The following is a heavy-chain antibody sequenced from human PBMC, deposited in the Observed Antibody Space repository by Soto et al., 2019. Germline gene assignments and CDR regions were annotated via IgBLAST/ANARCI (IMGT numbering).Heavy chain of an antibody. CDR2: INHSGST. V-gene: IGHV4-34*01. Sequence: SETLSLTCAVYGGSFSGYYWSWIRQPPGKGLEWIGEINHSGSTNYNPSLKSRVTISVDTSKNQFSLRLSSVTPADTAVYYCARDPNAIFFTWGQGTLVTVSS. CDR3: ARDPNAIFFT. J-gene: IGHJ4*02. CDR1: GGSFSGYY. D-gene: IGHD3-3*01.